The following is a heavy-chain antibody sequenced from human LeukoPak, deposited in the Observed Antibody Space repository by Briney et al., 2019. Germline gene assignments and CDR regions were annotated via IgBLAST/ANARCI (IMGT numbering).Heavy chain of an antibody. Sequence: PGGSLRLSCAASGFTFSNYRMNWVRQAPGKGLEWVSSISSSSAYIYYADSVKGRFTISRDNAKNSLYLQMNSLRAEDTAVYYCARGLMYSSSSLDYWGQGTLVTVSS. J-gene: IGHJ4*02. D-gene: IGHD6-6*01. V-gene: IGHV3-21*01. CDR3: ARGLMYSSSSLDY. CDR2: ISSSSAYI. CDR1: GFTFSNYR.